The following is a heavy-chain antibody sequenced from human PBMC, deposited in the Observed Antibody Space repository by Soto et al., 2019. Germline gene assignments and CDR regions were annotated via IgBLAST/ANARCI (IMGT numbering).Heavy chain of an antibody. Sequence: PGGSLRLSCAASGFTFISYAMSWVRQAPGKGLEWVSAISGSGGSTYYADSVKGRFTISRDNSKNTLYLQMNSLRAEDTAVYYCAKDRSPGDILTGYTAFNWGQGTLVTVSS. CDR3: AKDRSPGDILTGYTAFN. CDR2: ISGSGGST. D-gene: IGHD3-9*01. V-gene: IGHV3-23*01. J-gene: IGHJ4*02. CDR1: GFTFISYA.